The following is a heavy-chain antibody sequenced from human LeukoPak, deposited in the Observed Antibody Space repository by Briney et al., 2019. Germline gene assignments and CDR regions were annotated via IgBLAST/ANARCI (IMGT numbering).Heavy chain of an antibody. J-gene: IGHJ6*03. CDR1: GYTFTSYG. CDR3: ARNYGGNSYYYYYMDV. D-gene: IGHD4-23*01. V-gene: IGHV1-18*01. Sequence: GAPVKVSCKASGYTFTSYGISWVRQAPGQGLEWMGWISAYNGNTNYAQKLQGRVTMTTDTSTSTAYMELRSLRSDDTAVYYCARNYGGNSYYYYYMDVWGKGTTVTVSS. CDR2: ISAYNGNT.